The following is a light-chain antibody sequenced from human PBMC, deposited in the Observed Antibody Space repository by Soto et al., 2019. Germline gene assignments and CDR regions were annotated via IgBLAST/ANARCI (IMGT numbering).Light chain of an antibody. CDR1: QGVSSY. Sequence: AIRMTQSPSSLSASTGDRVTITCRASQGVSSYLAWYQQKPGKAPNLLIYAASTMQSGVPSRFSGGGTGTDFTLTISCLQSEDFATYYCQQYYTNPWTFGQGTKVEIK. J-gene: IGKJ1*01. V-gene: IGKV1-8*01. CDR3: QQYYTNPWT. CDR2: AAS.